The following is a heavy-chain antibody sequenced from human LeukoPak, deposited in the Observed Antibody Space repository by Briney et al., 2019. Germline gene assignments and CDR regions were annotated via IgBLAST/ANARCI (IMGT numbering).Heavy chain of an antibody. CDR1: GGSISSYY. CDR3: ASRSSIWSGYQDTLYYFDS. Sequence: PSETLSLTCTVSGGSISSYYWSGIRQPPGKRLEWIGHIYYSGSTNYNPSLKSRVTISVDTSENQFSLKLSSVTAADTAVYYCASRSSIWSGYQDTLYYFDSWGQGTLVTVSS. D-gene: IGHD3-3*01. CDR2: IYYSGST. J-gene: IGHJ4*02. V-gene: IGHV4-59*01.